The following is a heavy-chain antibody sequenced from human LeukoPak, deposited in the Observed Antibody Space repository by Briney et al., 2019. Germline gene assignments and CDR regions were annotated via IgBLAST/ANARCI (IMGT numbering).Heavy chain of an antibody. D-gene: IGHD6-19*01. CDR2: IYYSGST. CDR3: ASDSSGWYNQGYWYFDL. Sequence: SETLSLTCTVFGGSISSSSYYWGWIRQPPGKGLVWIGSIYYSGSTYYNPSLKSRVTISVDTSKNQFSLKLSSVTAADTAVYYCASDSSGWYNQGYWYFDLWGRGTLVTVSS. J-gene: IGHJ2*01. CDR1: GGSISSSSYY. V-gene: IGHV4-39*01.